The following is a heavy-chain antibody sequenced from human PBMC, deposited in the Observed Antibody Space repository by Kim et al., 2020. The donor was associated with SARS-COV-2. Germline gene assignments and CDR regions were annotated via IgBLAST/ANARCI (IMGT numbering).Heavy chain of an antibody. Sequence: SVKVSCKASGGTFSSYAISWVRQAPGQGLEWMGGIIPIFGTANYAQKFQGRVTITADESTSTAYMELSSLRSEDTAVYYCARDRRGYCSSTSCYDAFDIWGQGTMVTVSS. CDR1: GGTFSSYA. J-gene: IGHJ3*02. D-gene: IGHD2-2*01. CDR2: IIPIFGTA. CDR3: ARDRRGYCSSTSCYDAFDI. V-gene: IGHV1-69*13.